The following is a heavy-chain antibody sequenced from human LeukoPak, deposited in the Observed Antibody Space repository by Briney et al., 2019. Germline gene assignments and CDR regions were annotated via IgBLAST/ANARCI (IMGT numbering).Heavy chain of an antibody. CDR2: FYHSGST. D-gene: IGHD3-10*01. CDR1: GCSISSGYY. CDR3: ARGVDYYGV. V-gene: IGHV4-38-2*02. Sequence: PSETLSLTCTVSGCSISSGYYWGWIRQPPGKGLEWIGNFYHSGSTYYNPSLKSRVTISLDTSKNQFSLKLSSVTAADTAVYYCARGVDYYGVWGQGTLVTVSS. J-gene: IGHJ4*02.